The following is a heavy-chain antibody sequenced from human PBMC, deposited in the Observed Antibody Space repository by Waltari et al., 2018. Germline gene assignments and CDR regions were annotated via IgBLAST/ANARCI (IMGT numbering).Heavy chain of an antibody. CDR1: GYTFTSYG. V-gene: IGHV1-18*01. CDR2: ISAYNGNT. D-gene: IGHD6-13*01. CDR3: ARDGRQLVQYYYYYMDV. J-gene: IGHJ6*03. Sequence: VQSGAEVKKPGASVKVSCKASGYTFTSYGISWVRQAPGQGLEWMGWISAYNGNTNYAQNLQGRVTMTTDTSTSTAYMELRSLRSDDTAAYYCARDGRQLVQYYYYYMDVWGKGTTVTVSS.